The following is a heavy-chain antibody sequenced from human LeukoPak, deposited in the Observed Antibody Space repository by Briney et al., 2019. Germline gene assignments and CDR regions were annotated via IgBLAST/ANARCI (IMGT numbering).Heavy chain of an antibody. V-gene: IGHV3-21*01. CDR3: ARGLYNWNHFGAFDI. D-gene: IGHD1-14*01. Sequence: GGSLRLSCAASGFTFSSYSMNWVRQAPGKGLEWVSSISSSSSYIYYADSVKGRFTISRDNAKNSLYLQMNSLRAEDTAVYYCARGLYNWNHFGAFDIWGQGTMVTVSS. CDR1: GFTFSSYS. CDR2: ISSSSSYI. J-gene: IGHJ3*02.